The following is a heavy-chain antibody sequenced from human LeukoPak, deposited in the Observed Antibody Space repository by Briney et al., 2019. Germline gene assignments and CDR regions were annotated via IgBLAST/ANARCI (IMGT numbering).Heavy chain of an antibody. J-gene: IGHJ4*02. V-gene: IGHV4-59*08. CDR3: ARQSGYSSGYYYGLDY. Sequence: SETLSLTCTVSGGSISSYYWSWIRQPPGKGLEWIGYIYYSGSTNYNPSLKSRVTISVDTSKNQFPLKLSSVTAADTAVYYCARQSGYSSGYYYGLDYWGQGTLVTVSS. CDR1: GGSISSYY. D-gene: IGHD3-22*01. CDR2: IYYSGST.